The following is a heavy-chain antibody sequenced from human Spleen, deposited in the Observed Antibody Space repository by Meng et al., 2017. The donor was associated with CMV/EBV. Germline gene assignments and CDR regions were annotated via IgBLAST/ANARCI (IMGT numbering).Heavy chain of an antibody. D-gene: IGHD4-17*01. CDR3: ARTPFTVTTFDY. J-gene: IGHJ4*02. V-gene: IGHV4-61*01. CDR1: GGSVSSGSYY. Sequence: SETLSLTCTVSGGSVSSGSYYWSWIRQPPGKGLEWIGYIYYSGSTNYNPSLKSRVTISVDTSKNQFSLKLSSVTAAETAVYYCARTPFTVTTFDYWGQGKLVTVSS. CDR2: IYYSGST.